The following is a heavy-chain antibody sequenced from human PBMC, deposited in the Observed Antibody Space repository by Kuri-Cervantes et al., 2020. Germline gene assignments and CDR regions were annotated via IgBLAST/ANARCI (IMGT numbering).Heavy chain of an antibody. CDR1: GFTLNNYA. V-gene: IGHV3-48*02. Sequence: GGSLRLSCTASGFTLNNYAMNWVRQAPGKGLEWVSYIRSSSSTIYYVDSVKGRFTISRDNAKNSLYLQMNSLRDEDTAVYYCARVDCRGYTCYVPSHGFDIWGQGTMVTVSS. CDR3: ARVDCRGYTCYVPSHGFDI. CDR2: IRSSSSTI. D-gene: IGHD2-15*01. J-gene: IGHJ3*02.